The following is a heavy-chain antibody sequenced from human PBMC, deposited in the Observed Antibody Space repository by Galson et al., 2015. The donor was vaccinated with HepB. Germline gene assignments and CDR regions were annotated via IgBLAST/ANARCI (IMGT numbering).Heavy chain of an antibody. V-gene: IGHV1-46*01. J-gene: IGHJ5*02. D-gene: IGHD4-11*01. CDR1: GYTFTSYY. Sequence: SVKVSCKASGYTFTSYYMHWVRQAPGQGLEWMGIINPSGGSTSYAQKFQGRVTITRDTSTSTVYMELSSLRSEDTAVYYCASTHHSNYVGKWFDPWGQGTLVTVSS. CDR2: INPSGGST. CDR3: ASTHHSNYVGKWFDP.